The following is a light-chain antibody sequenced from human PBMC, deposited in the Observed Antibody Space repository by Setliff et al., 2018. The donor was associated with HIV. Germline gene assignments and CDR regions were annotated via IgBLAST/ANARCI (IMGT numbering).Light chain of an antibody. CDR3: CSYADSNTFV. V-gene: IGLV2-23*02. CDR2: DVT. CDR1: SSDIGGYNS. Sequence: QSALTQPASVSGSPGQSITIPCTGTSSDIGGYNSVSWYQQHPDKAPKLMIYDVTKRPSGVSNLFSGSKSGNTASLTISGLQAEDEADYYCCSYADSNTFVFGTGTKVTV. J-gene: IGLJ1*01.